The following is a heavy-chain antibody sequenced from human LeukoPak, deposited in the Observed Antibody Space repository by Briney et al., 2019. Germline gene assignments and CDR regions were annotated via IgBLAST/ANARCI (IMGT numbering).Heavy chain of an antibody. CDR2: INPNSGGT. CDR1: GYTFTGYY. D-gene: IGHD3-3*01. V-gene: IGHV1-2*04. CDR3: ARWGILEWPTNYYYGMDV. J-gene: IGHJ6*02. Sequence: ASVKVSCKASGYTFTGYYMHWVRQAPGQGLEWMGWINPNSGGTNYAQKFQGWVTMTRDTSISTAYMELSRLRSDDTAAYYCARWGILEWPTNYYYGMDVWGQGTTVTVSS.